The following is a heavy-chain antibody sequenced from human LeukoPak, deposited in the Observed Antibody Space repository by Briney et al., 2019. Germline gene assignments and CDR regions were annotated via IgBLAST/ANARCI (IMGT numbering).Heavy chain of an antibody. V-gene: IGHV4-4*07. CDR1: GGSISSYY. Sequence: SETLSLTCTVSGGSISSYYWSWIRQPAGKGLEWIGRIYTSGSTSYNPSLKSRVTMSVDTSKNQFSLKLSSVTAADTAVYYCARDQLARGSPTLKEEYYFDYWGQGTLVTVSS. CDR2: IYTSGST. D-gene: IGHD1-1*01. CDR3: ARDQLARGSPTLKEEYYFDY. J-gene: IGHJ4*02.